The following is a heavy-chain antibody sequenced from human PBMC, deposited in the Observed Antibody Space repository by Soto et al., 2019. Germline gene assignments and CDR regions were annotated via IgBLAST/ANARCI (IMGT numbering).Heavy chain of an antibody. Sequence: GASVQVSCKASGYTFTSYGISWVRQAPGQGLEWMGWISAYNGNTNYAQKLQGRVTMTTDTSTSTAYMELRSLRSDDTAVYYCARDGEAAMVVVAVYYFDYWGQGTLVTVYS. D-gene: IGHD2-15*01. V-gene: IGHV1-18*04. CDR1: GYTFTSYG. CDR3: ARDGEAAMVVVAVYYFDY. J-gene: IGHJ4*02. CDR2: ISAYNGNT.